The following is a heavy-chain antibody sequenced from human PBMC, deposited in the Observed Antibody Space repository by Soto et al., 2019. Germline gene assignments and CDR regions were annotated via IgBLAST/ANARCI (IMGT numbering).Heavy chain of an antibody. D-gene: IGHD2-15*01. CDR2: IYYSGST. V-gene: IGHV4-59*01. J-gene: IGHJ4*01. CDR3: ARSPLARYCSGGSCYLVPYYFDY. Sequence: SETLSLTCTVSGGSISSYYWSWIRQPPGKGLEWIGYIYYSGSTNYNPSLKSRVTISVDTSKNQFSLKLSSVTAADTAVYYCARSPLARYCSGGSCYLVPYYFDYWGHGTLVTVSS. CDR1: GGSISSYY.